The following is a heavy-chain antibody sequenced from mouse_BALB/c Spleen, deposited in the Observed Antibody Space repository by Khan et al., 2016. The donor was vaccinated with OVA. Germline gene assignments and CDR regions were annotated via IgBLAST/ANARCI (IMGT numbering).Heavy chain of an antibody. J-gene: IGHJ4*01. CDR3: AKFTPDYYSMDY. CDR1: VFSLTRYG. Sequence: QVQLKESGPGLVAPSQSLSITCTVSVFSLTRYGVNWVRQPPGEGLECLGVIWGDGSTNYHSTLKSRLIISKDSSKRQVFLTLNSLQTDDTATYYCAKFTPDYYSMDYWGQGTSVTVST. D-gene: IGHD1-1*01. V-gene: IGHV2-3*01. CDR2: IWGDGST.